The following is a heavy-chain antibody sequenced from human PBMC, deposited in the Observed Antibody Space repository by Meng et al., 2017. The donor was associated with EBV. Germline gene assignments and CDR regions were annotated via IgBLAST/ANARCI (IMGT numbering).Heavy chain of an antibody. Sequence: QVQLGQSGVGGKKPGASVKVSCKASGYPLTGYYMQWVRQAPGQGLEWMGRINPNSGGTNYAQKFQGRVTMTRDTSISTPYMELSRLRSDDTAVYYCARVGIAVAGTGDYWGQGTLVTVSS. J-gene: IGHJ4*02. CDR2: INPNSGGT. V-gene: IGHV1-2*06. CDR1: GYPLTGYY. CDR3: ARVGIAVAGTGDY. D-gene: IGHD6-19*01.